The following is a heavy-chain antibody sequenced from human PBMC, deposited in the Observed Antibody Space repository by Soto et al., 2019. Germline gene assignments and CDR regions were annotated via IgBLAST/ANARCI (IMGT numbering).Heavy chain of an antibody. CDR2: INHSGST. CDR3: ARGKKLGYYYYYMDV. V-gene: IGHV4-34*01. D-gene: IGHD7-27*01. J-gene: IGHJ6*03. CDR1: GGSFSGYY. Sequence: SETLSLTCAVYGGSFSGYYWSWIRQPPGKGLEWIGEINHSGSTNYNPSLKSRVTISVDTSKNQFSLKLSSVTAADTAVYYCARGKKLGYYYYYMDVWGKGTTVTVSS.